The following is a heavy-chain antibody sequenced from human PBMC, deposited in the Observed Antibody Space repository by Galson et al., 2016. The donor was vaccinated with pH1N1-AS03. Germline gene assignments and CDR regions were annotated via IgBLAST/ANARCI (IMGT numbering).Heavy chain of an antibody. D-gene: IGHD3-9*01. CDR1: GYTFTNYD. CDR3: ARAPTKYYEMLTGYYRVWFDP. V-gene: IGHV1-8*01. J-gene: IGHJ5*02. CDR2: MNPDTGNA. Sequence: SVKVSCKASGYTFTNYDINWVRQAPGQGLEWMGWMNPDTGNAGYAEKFQGRVTMTRNTSISTAYMELSSLRSEDTAVYYCARAPTKYYEMLTGYYRVWFDPWGQGTRVAVSS.